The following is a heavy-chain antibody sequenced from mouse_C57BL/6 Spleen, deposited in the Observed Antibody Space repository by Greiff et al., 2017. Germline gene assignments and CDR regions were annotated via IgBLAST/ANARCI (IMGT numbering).Heavy chain of an antibody. D-gene: IGHD1-1*01. V-gene: IGHV5-17*01. CDR1: GFTFSDYG. J-gene: IGHJ1*03. CDR2: ISSGSSTI. Sequence: DVMLVESGGGLVKPGGSLKLSCAASGFTFSDYGMHWVRQAPEKGLEWVAYISSGSSTIYYADTVKGRFTISRDNAKNTLFLQMTSLRSEDTAMYYCARRSSSFWYFDVWGTGTTVTVSS. CDR3: ARRSSSFWYFDV.